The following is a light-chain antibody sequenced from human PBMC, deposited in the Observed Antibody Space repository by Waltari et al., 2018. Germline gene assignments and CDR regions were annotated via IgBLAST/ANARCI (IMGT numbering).Light chain of an antibody. CDR2: GKS. CDR3: ASRDSSGNHAV. J-gene: IGLJ2*01. V-gene: IGLV3-19*01. Sequence: SSELTQYPAVSVALGQAVRITCQGDSLRTYYESWYQQKPGQAPVLVIYGKSNRPSGLPDRFSGSSSGNTASLTISGAQAEDEADYYCASRDSSGNHAVFGGGTKLTVL. CDR1: SLRTYY.